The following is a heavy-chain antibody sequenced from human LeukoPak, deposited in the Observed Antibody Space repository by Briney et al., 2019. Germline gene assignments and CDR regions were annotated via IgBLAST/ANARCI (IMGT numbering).Heavy chain of an antibody. CDR1: GGSFSGYY. CDR2: INHSGST. V-gene: IGHV4-34*01. CDR3: ARGSKYYYDSSPPVWFDP. Sequence: SETLSLTCAVYGGSFSGYYWSWIRQPPGKGPEWIGEINHSGSTNYSPSLKSRVTISVDTSKNQFSLKLSSVTAADTAVYYCARGSKYYYDSSPPVWFDPWGQGTLVTVSS. D-gene: IGHD3-22*01. J-gene: IGHJ5*02.